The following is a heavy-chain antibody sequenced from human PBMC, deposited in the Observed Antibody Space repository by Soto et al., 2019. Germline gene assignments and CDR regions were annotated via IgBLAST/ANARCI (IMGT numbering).Heavy chain of an antibody. CDR3: ARERYSSSLPYYYYGMDV. CDR2: IWYDGSNK. Sequence: GGSLRLSCAASGFTFSSYGMHWVRQAPGKGLEWVAVIWYDGSNKYYADSVKGRFTISRDNSKNTLYLQMNSLRAEDTAVYYCARERYSSSLPYYYYGMDVWGQGTTVTVSS. CDR1: GFTFSSYG. J-gene: IGHJ6*02. D-gene: IGHD6-13*01. V-gene: IGHV3-33*01.